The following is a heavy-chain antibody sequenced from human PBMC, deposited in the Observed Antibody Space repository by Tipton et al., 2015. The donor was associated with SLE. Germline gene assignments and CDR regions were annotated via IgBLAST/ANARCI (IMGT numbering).Heavy chain of an antibody. CDR2: IYHDWST. J-gene: IGHJ4*02. CDR3: AREGRQQQLVRAHFDY. CDR1: GGSISDSSHY. Sequence: TLSLTCTVSGGSISDSSHYWVWIRQSPGKGLEWVGSIYHDWSTYYNVALNSRATISIDASKNQFSLSLRSVTAADTAVYWCAREGRQQQLVRAHFDYWGQGTLVTVSS. V-gene: IGHV4-39*07. D-gene: IGHD6-13*01.